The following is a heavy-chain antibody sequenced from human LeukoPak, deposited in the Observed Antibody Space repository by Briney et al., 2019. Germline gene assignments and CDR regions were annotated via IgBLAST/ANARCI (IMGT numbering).Heavy chain of an antibody. D-gene: IGHD2-2*01. CDR1: GGSISSSSYY. J-gene: IGHJ4*02. Sequence: PSETLSLTCTVSGGSISSSSYYWGWIRQPPGKGLEWIGYIYYSGSTTYNPSLKSRVTISVDTSKNQFSLKLSSVTAADTALYYCARVGHCSSTSCYGLDYWGQGTLVTVSS. CDR3: ARVGHCSSTSCYGLDY. V-gene: IGHV4-61*05. CDR2: IYYSGST.